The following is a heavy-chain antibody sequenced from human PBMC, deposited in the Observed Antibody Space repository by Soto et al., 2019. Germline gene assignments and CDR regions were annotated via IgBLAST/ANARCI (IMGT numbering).Heavy chain of an antibody. J-gene: IGHJ3*02. V-gene: IGHV3-21*01. Sequence: GGSLRLSCAASGFTFSSYSMNWVRQAPGKGLEWVSSISSSSSYIYYADSVKGRFTISRDNAKNSLYLQMNSLRDEDTAVYYCARELRSYYAFDIWGQGTMVTVSS. CDR3: ARELRSYYAFDI. D-gene: IGHD1-26*01. CDR1: GFTFSSYS. CDR2: ISSSSSYI.